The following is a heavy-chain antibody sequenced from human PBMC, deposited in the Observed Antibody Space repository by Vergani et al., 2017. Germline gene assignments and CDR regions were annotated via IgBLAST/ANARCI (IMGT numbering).Heavy chain of an antibody. D-gene: IGHD6-19*01. CDR2: ISYDGSNK. CDR1: GFTFSSYG. Sequence: QVQLVESGGGVVQPGRSLRLSCAASGFTFSSYGMHWVRQAPGKGLEWVAVISYDGSNKYYADSVKGRFTISRDNSKNTLYLQMNSLRAEDTAVYYCAKDLGAVAGTSPLDYWGQGTLVTVSS. CDR3: AKDLGAVAGTSPLDY. J-gene: IGHJ4*02. V-gene: IGHV3-30*18.